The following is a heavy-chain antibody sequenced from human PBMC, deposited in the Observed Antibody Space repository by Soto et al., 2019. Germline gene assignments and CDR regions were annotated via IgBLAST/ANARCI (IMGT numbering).Heavy chain of an antibody. D-gene: IGHD3-3*01. CDR1: GGSFSGYY. Sequence: QVQLQQWGAGLLKPSETLSLTCAVYGGSFSGYYWSWIRQPPGKGLEWIGEINHSGSTNYNPSLKSRITISVDTSKNQFSLKLNSVTAADTAVYYCARGADFWSGYYTPGFFDYWGQGTLVTVSS. V-gene: IGHV4-34*01. CDR2: INHSGST. CDR3: ARGADFWSGYYTPGFFDY. J-gene: IGHJ4*02.